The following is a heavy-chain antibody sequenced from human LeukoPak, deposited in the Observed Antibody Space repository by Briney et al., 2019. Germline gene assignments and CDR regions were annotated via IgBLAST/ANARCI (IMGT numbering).Heavy chain of an antibody. J-gene: IGHJ4*02. Sequence: GGSLRLSCAASGFTFSTYNMNWVRQAPGKGLEWVSSISSSNNYMSYADSVKGRFTISRDNAKNSLYLQMNSLRVEDTAVYYCARGSSGWYGGYWGQGTLVTVSS. CDR1: GFTFSTYN. D-gene: IGHD6-19*01. V-gene: IGHV3-21*01. CDR3: ARGSSGWYGGY. CDR2: ISSSNNYM.